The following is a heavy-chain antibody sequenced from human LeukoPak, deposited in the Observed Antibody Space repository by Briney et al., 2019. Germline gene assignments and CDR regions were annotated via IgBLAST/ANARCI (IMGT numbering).Heavy chain of an antibody. Sequence: KSSETLSLTCTVSGGSISSGSYYWSWIRQPAGKGLEWIGRIYTSGSTNYNPSLKSRVTMSVDTSKNQFSLKLSSVTAADTAVYYCARVLGYSYGPLDYWGQGTLVAVST. CDR2: IYTSGST. J-gene: IGHJ4*02. V-gene: IGHV4-61*02. CDR3: ARVLGYSYGPLDY. D-gene: IGHD5-18*01. CDR1: GGSISSGSYY.